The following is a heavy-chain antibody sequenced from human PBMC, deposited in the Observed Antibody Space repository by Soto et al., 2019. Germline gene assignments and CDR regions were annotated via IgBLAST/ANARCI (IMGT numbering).Heavy chain of an antibody. CDR1: GGSISSYY. D-gene: IGHD1-26*01. J-gene: IGHJ4*02. CDR2: IYYSGST. V-gene: IGHV4-59*01. CDR3: AICTRSGHYFDY. Sequence: SETLSLTCTVSGGSISSYYGSWIRQPPGKGLEWIGYIYYSGSTNYNPSLKSRVTISVDTSKNQFSLKLSSVTAADTAVYYCAICTRSGHYFDYWGQGTLVTVSS.